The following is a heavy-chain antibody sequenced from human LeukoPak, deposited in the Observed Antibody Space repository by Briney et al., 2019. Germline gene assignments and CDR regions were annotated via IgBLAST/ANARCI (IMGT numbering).Heavy chain of an antibody. CDR1: GGSISSGGYY. D-gene: IGHD4-17*01. Sequence: SQTLSLTCTVSGGSISSGGYYWSWIRQHPGKGLEWIGYIYYSGSTYYNPSLKSRVTISVDTSKNQFSLKLSSVTAADTAVYYCARGYPDDYGVWFDPWGQGTLVTVSS. CDR3: ARGYPDDYGVWFDP. V-gene: IGHV4-31*03. J-gene: IGHJ5*02. CDR2: IYYSGST.